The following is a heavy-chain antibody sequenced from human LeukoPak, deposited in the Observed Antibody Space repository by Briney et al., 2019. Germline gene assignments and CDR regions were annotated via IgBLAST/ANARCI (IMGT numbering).Heavy chain of an antibody. J-gene: IGHJ4*02. V-gene: IGHV1-69*13. Sequence: SVKVSCKASGGTFSSYAISWVRQAPGQGLEWMGGIIPIFGIANYAQKFQGRVTITADESTSTAYMELSSLRSEDTAVYYCAGSGWSRMVDYWGQGTLVTVSS. D-gene: IGHD6-19*01. CDR1: GGTFSSYA. CDR2: IIPIFGIA. CDR3: AGSGWSRMVDY.